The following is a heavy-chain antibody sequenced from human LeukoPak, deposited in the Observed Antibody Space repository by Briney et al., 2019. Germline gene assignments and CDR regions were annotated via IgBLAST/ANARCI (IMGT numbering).Heavy chain of an antibody. J-gene: IGHJ4*02. CDR3: ARDAGLTTVTNGDY. CDR1: GYTFTGYY. Sequence: ASVKVSCKASGYTFTGYYMHWVRQAPGQGLEWMGWINPNSGGTNYAQKFQGRVTMTRDTPISTAYMELSRLRSDDTAVYYCARDAGLTTVTNGDYWGQGTLVTVSS. CDR2: INPNSGGT. D-gene: IGHD4-17*01. V-gene: IGHV1-2*02.